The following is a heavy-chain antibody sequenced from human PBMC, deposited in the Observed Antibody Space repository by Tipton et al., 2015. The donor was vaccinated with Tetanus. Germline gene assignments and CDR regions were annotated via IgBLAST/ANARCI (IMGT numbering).Heavy chain of an antibody. CDR2: IYSGGRT. CDR3: ARDIAIVRARDWYFDV. CDR1: GFIVSSSY. J-gene: IGHJ2*01. D-gene: IGHD2/OR15-2a*01. V-gene: IGHV3-66*01. Sequence: SLRLSCAASGFIVSSSYMSWVRQTPGKGLELVSIIYSGGRTNFADSVKGRFAVSRDTSKNTLYLQMNSLSAEDTAVYYCARDIAIVRARDWYFDVWGRGTLVTVSS.